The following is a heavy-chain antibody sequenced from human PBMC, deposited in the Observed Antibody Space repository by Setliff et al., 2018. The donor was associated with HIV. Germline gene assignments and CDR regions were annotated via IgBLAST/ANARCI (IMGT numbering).Heavy chain of an antibody. J-gene: IGHJ3*02. D-gene: IGHD6-19*01. CDR3: ARAEQWLVTDAFDI. CDR1: GGSISSGSYY. CDR2: IYTSGST. V-gene: IGHV4-61*09. Sequence: SETLSLTCTVSGGSISSGSYYWSWIRQPAGKGLEWIGHIYTSGSTNYNPSLKSRVTLSVDTSKNQFSLKLSSVTAADTAVYYCARAEQWLVTDAFDIWGQGTMVTVSS.